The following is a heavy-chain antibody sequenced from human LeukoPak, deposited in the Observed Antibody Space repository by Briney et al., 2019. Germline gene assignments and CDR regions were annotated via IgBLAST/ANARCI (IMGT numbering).Heavy chain of an antibody. V-gene: IGHV3-30*03. D-gene: IGHD3/OR15-3a*01. Sequence: GGSLRLSCAVSGSTLSHYGMHWVRQAPGKGLEWVAVISYDGSIKYYADSVKGRFSISRDNSKHTVYLQMNSLRAEDTAVYYCAIDSLDGSGWGQGTLVTVSS. CDR1: GSTLSHYG. CDR3: AIDSLDGSG. CDR2: ISYDGSIK. J-gene: IGHJ4*02.